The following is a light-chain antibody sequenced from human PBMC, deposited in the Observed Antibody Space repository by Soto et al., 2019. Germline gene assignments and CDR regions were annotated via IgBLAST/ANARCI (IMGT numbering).Light chain of an antibody. CDR1: QNVGTS. V-gene: IGKV3-15*01. Sequence: IILTQSPATLSVSPGEGASLSCRASQNVGTSLAWYQQKSGQAPRLLIYGASTRAAGVPARFSGSASGTKYTLTITSLQSEDFALYYCQQYTNWTPFTFGQGTRLEIK. CDR3: QQYTNWTPFT. J-gene: IGKJ2*01. CDR2: GAS.